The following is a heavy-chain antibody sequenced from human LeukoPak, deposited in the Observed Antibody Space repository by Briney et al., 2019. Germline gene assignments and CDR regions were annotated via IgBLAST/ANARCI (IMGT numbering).Heavy chain of an antibody. Sequence: SETLSLTCTVSGGSISSYYWSWIRQPAGKGLEWIGRIYTSGSTNYNPSLKSRVTMSVDTSKNQFSLKLSSVTAADTAVYYCARRFPTRSYALDAFDIWGQGTMVTVSS. CDR3: ARRFPTRSYALDAFDI. J-gene: IGHJ3*02. CDR2: IYTSGST. D-gene: IGHD2-2*01. CDR1: GGSISSYY. V-gene: IGHV4-4*07.